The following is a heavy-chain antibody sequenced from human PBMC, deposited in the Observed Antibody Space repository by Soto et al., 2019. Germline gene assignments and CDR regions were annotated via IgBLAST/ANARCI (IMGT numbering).Heavy chain of an antibody. CDR2: IRPNSGNT. D-gene: IGHD1-26*01. CDR1: GYTFTDYY. Sequence: QVQLMQSGAEVKKPWASVRVSCKAAGYTFTDYYIHWVRQAPGQGLEWVGWIRPNSGNTNYAQKFQGRVTMTRDTSISTAYMDLSRLTSDDTAVYYCGRGVSGTFGGNWVDPWGQGTLVTVSS. CDR3: GRGVSGTFGGNWVDP. V-gene: IGHV1-2*02. J-gene: IGHJ5*02.